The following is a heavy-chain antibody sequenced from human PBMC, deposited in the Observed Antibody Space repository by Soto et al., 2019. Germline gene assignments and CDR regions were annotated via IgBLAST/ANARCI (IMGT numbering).Heavy chain of an antibody. CDR2: IPHSGST. CDR1: GDSIKSSHW. Sequence: PSETLSLTCAVSGDSIKSSHWWNWVRQPPGKGLEWIGEIPHSGSTNYNPSLTSRVTISVDKSKNHFSLKLTSVTAADTAVYYCAARHFWSGPWTHTRLDYWGQGTLVTVSS. D-gene: IGHD3-3*02. CDR3: AARHFWSGPWTHTRLDY. J-gene: IGHJ4*02. V-gene: IGHV4-4*02.